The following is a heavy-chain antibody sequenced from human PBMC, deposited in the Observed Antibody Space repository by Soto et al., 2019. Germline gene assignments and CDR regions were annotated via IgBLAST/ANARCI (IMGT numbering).Heavy chain of an antibody. D-gene: IGHD3-3*01. CDR1: GGSLSGYF. V-gene: IGHV4-34*01. Sequence: QVHLEQWGAGLLKPSETLSLTCAVYGGSLSGYFWSWVRQPPGKGLEWIGEINHSGSTNYNPSLKSRVTISADTSKHQFSLRLSSVTATDSGIYFCASYHYDDFWIGSRHYMDAWGKGTTVTVSS. CDR3: ASYHYDDFWIGSRHYMDA. J-gene: IGHJ6*03. CDR2: INHSGST.